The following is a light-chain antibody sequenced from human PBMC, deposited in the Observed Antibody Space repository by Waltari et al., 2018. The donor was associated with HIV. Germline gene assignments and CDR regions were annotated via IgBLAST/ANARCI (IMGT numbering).Light chain of an antibody. J-gene: IGKJ5*01. CDR1: QSVGSN. V-gene: IGKV3-15*01. CDR2: DAS. CDR3: QQYESWIT. Sequence: EIVMTQSPATLSVSPGERATLSCRASQSVGSNLAWYQQKPGQAPRLLISDASIRATGIPARFSGGGSGTEFTLTISGLQSGDVAPYYCQQYESWITFGQGTRLDIK.